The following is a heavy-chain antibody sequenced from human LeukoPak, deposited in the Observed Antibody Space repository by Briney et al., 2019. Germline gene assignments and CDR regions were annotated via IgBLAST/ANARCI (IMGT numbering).Heavy chain of an antibody. D-gene: IGHD3-9*01. CDR2: ISAYNGNT. Sequence: ASVKVSYKASGYTFTSYGISWVRQAPGQGLEWMGWISAYNGNTNYAQKLQGRVTMTTDTSTSTAYMELRSLRSDDTAVYYCARDDILTGYPEYFQHWGQGTLVTVSS. J-gene: IGHJ1*01. CDR1: GYTFTSYG. CDR3: ARDDILTGYPEYFQH. V-gene: IGHV1-18*01.